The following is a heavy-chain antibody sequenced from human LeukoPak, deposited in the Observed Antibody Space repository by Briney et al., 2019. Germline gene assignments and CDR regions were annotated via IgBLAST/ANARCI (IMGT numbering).Heavy chain of an antibody. J-gene: IGHJ3*01. CDR2: IYPGDSGP. D-gene: IGHD1-26*01. CDR3: GMSGDRVPLQDDVFDV. CDR1: GYSFTSYC. V-gene: IGHV5-51*01. Sequence: GESLKISCKVSGYSFTSYCIGWVRQMPGKGLEWMGIIYPGDSGPTYSPSFQGQVTVSVDKSINTAYLQWSSLQASDTAMYYCGMSGDRVPLQDDVFDVWGQGTMVTVST.